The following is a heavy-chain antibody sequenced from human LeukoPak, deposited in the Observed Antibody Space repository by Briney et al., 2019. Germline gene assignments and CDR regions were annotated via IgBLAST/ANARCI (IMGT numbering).Heavy chain of an antibody. CDR2: ISSSGSTR. D-gene: IGHD1-26*01. V-gene: IGHV3-48*03. Sequence: PGGSLRLSCAASGFTLSSYEMNWVRDARGKGLEWGSYISSSGSTRYYADSVKGRFTIARDNADSVKGRFTISRDNAKKSLYLQMNSLRAEDTAVYYCARVDVGSTYFDYWGQGTLVTVSS. CDR3: ARVDVGSTYFDY. J-gene: IGHJ4*02. CDR1: GFTLSSYE.